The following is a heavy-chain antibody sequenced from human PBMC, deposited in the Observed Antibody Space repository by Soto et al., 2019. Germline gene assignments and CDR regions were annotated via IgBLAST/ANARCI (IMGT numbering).Heavy chain of an antibody. CDR2: IWFDGSNK. CDR1: GSIFTGYG. D-gene: IGHD3-16*01. V-gene: IGHV3-33*06. Sequence: GGSLRLSCAASGSIFTGYGMHWVRQAPGKGLEWVAVIWFDGSNKYYADSVKGRFTISRDNSKNTLYLQMNSLRAEDTAVYYCAKGSFENPDQYYYYMDVSGKATTVTVSS. CDR3: AKGSFENPDQYYYYMDV. J-gene: IGHJ6*03.